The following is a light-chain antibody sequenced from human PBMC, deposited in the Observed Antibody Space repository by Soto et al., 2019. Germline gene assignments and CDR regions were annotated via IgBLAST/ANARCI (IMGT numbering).Light chain of an antibody. CDR1: SSDIGGYKY. V-gene: IGLV2-14*01. CDR2: EVS. J-gene: IGLJ3*02. CDR3: TSYSRYRVLV. Sequence: QTVLTHPASVSGSLGQSITISCTGTSSDIGGYKYVSWYQQHPGKAPKLIIFEVSNRPSGVSDRFSGSNSGNTASLTISGLQAEDEADYYCTSYSRYRVLVFGGGTKVTAL.